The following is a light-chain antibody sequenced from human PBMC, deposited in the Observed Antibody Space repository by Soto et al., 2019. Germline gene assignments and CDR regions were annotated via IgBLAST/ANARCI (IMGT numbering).Light chain of an antibody. CDR1: SSDGGAHDF. V-gene: IGLV2-14*01. CDR2: DVS. Sequence: QSALTQPASVSGSPGQSITISCTGTSSDGGAHDFVSWYQHHPGKAPKLMFYDVSHRPSGVSIRFSGSKSGNTASLTISGLQAEDEADYYCSSYTSSSTPSVVFGGGTQLTVL. J-gene: IGLJ2*01. CDR3: SSYTSSSTPSVV.